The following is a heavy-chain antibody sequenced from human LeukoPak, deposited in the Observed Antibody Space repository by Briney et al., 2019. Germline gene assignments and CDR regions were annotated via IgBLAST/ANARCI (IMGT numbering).Heavy chain of an antibody. CDR3: ARDDKNIVGATPI. CDR1: GFTFSSYA. D-gene: IGHD1-26*01. Sequence: GGSLRLSCAASGFTFSSYAMSWVRQAPGKGLEWVANIKQDGSEKYYVDSVKGRFTISRDNAKNSLYLQMNSLRAEDTAVYYCARDDKNIVGATPIWGQGTMVTVSS. CDR2: IKQDGSEK. V-gene: IGHV3-7*01. J-gene: IGHJ3*02.